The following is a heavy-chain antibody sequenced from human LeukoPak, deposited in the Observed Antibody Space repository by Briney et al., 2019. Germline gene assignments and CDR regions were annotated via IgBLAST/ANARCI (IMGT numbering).Heavy chain of an antibody. CDR1: GFTFNNYG. D-gene: IGHD4-11*01. V-gene: IGHV3-30*02. J-gene: IGHJ5*02. CDR2: IQYDVSNK. CDR3: ARHDYSNFVGWFDP. Sequence: GGSLRLSCVASGFTFNNYGMHWVRQAPGKGLEWVAFIQYDVSNKYYADSVKGRFTISRDNSKNTLYLQMNSLRVEDTAVYYCARHDYSNFVGWFDPWGQGTLVSVSS.